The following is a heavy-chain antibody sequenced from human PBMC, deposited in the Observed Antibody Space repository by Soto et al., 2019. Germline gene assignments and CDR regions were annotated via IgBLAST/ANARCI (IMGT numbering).Heavy chain of an antibody. CDR3: ARVPIGVSGTYYFDY. D-gene: IGHD3-22*01. J-gene: IGHJ4*02. CDR1: GGSISSGTYY. Sequence: SETLSLTCTVSGGSISSGTYYWSWIRQHPGKGLEWIGYIYYNESPYYNPPLKGRVTISVDTSKNQFSLRLNSVTAADTAVYYCARVPIGVSGTYYFDYWGQGTLVTVSS. CDR2: IYYNESP. V-gene: IGHV4-31*03.